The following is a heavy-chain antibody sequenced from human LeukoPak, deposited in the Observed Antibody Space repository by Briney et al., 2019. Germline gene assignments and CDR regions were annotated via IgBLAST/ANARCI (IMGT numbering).Heavy chain of an antibody. D-gene: IGHD7-27*01. J-gene: IGHJ5*02. Sequence: PGRSLRLSCAASGFTFDDYAMHWVRQAPGKGLEWVSGISWNSGSIGYADSVKGRFTISRDNAKNSLYLQMNSLRAEDTAVYYCAKDPDYRMSNWGFVSFDPWGQGTLVTVSS. CDR1: GFTFDDYA. CDR2: ISWNSGSI. CDR3: AKDPDYRMSNWGFVSFDP. V-gene: IGHV3-9*01.